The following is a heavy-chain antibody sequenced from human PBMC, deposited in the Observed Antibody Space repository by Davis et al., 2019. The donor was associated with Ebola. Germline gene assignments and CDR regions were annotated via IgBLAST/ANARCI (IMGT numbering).Heavy chain of an antibody. CDR3: ARGLNFVMLGNYFDY. V-gene: IGHV1-2*02. CDR1: GYTFPDHY. Sequence: SVNVSCKASGYTFPDHYMYWVRQAPGQGLEWMGWINPNSGDSSFAHKFQGRVTMTRDTSISTAYMELSRLRSDDTAVDYCARGLNFVMLGNYFDYWGQGTLVTVSS. D-gene: IGHD3-9*01. J-gene: IGHJ4*02. CDR2: INPNSGDS.